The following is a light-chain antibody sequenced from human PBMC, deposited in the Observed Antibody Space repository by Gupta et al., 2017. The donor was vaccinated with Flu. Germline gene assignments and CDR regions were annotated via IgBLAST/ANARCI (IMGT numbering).Light chain of an antibody. V-gene: IGLV3-9*01. CDR2: RDS. J-gene: IGLJ2*01. Sequence: SYELTQPLSVSVALGQTATITCGGNSFGSQNVNWYQQKPAQHLVLVMYRDSDRPAATPERLSGSVSGTTATLTIRRAEGGDEDDYFCQVGASGSVVFGGGTKLTVL. CDR3: QVGASGSVV. CDR1: SFGSQN.